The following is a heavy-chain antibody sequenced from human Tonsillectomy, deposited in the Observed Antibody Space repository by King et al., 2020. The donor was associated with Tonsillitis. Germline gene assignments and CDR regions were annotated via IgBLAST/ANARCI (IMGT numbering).Heavy chain of an antibody. V-gene: IGHV1-46*01. CDR2: INPGGGST. CDR3: ARDHFYDRSGYRLDY. CDR1: GYTFTNFY. Sequence: QLVQSGAGVKKPGASVKLSCKASGYTFTNFYIHWVRQAPGQGLEWMGIINPGGGSTTYAQKFQGRVTMTRDTSTSKVYMDLGSLRSEEAAVYYCARDHFYDRSGYRLDYWGQGTLVTVSS. J-gene: IGHJ4*02. D-gene: IGHD3-22*01.